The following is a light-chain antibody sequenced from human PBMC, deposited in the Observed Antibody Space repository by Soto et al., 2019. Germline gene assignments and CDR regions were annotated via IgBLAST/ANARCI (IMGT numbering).Light chain of an antibody. J-gene: IGLJ1*01. CDR1: SSEVGGYNF. CDR3: SSYTPSSTPFV. Sequence: QSAVTQPASVSGSPGQSITISCTGTSSEVGGYNFVSWYQHHPRKAPKLIIYDVSNRPSGVSNRFSGSKSGNTASLTISGLQAEDEADYYCSSYTPSSTPFVFGTGTKVPS. CDR2: DVS. V-gene: IGLV2-14*03.